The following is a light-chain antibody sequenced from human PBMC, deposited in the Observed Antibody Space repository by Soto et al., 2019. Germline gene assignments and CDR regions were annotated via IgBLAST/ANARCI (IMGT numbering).Light chain of an antibody. CDR1: SSNIGAGYD. Sequence: QSALTQPPSVSGAPGQRVTISCTGSSSNIGAGYDVHWYQQLPGTAPKLLIYGNSNRPSGVPDRFSGSKSGTSASLAITGLQAEDEADYYCQSYDSSLSALYVFGTVSKVTVL. CDR3: QSYDSSLSALYV. J-gene: IGLJ1*01. V-gene: IGLV1-40*01. CDR2: GNS.